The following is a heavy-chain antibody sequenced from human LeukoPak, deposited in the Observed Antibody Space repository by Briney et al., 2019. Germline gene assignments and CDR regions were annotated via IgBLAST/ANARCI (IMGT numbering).Heavy chain of an antibody. Sequence: GSLRLSCAASEFSFSDYYMSWIRQAPGKGLEWIGEINHSGSTNYNPSLKSRVTISVDTSKNQFSLKLSSVTAADTAVYYCARIVGGRLLGGYYYYYYMDVWGKGTTVTISS. V-gene: IGHV4-34*01. CDR2: INHSGST. D-gene: IGHD1-26*01. J-gene: IGHJ6*03. CDR1: EFSFSDYY. CDR3: ARIVGGRLLGGYYYYYYMDV.